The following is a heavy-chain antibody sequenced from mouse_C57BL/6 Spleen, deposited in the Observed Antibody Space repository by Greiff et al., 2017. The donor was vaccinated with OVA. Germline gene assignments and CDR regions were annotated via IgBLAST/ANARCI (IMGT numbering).Heavy chain of an antibody. V-gene: IGHV1-59*01. Sequence: QVQLQQPGAELVRPGTSVKLSCKASGYTFTSYWMHWVKQRPGQGLEWIGVIDPSDSYTNYNQKFKGKATLTVDTSSSTAYMQLSSLTSEDSAVYYCARGESHFDYWGQGTTLTVSS. CDR3: ARGESHFDY. CDR2: IDPSDSYT. D-gene: IGHD6-2*01. J-gene: IGHJ2*01. CDR1: GYTFTSYW.